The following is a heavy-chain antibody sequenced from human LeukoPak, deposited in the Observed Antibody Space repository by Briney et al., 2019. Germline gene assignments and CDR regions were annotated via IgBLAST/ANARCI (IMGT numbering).Heavy chain of an antibody. V-gene: IGHV4-4*09. CDR3: ARQKCTSTSCLTKNAFDI. CDR1: GSISSYY. J-gene: IGHJ3*02. CDR2: IYTSGST. D-gene: IGHD2-2*01. Sequence: SETLSLTCTVSGSISSYYWSWIRQPPGKGLGWIGYIYTSGSTNYNPSLKSRVTISVDTSKNQFSLDLSSVTAADTAVYYCARQKCTSTSCLTKNAFDIWGQGTMVTVSS.